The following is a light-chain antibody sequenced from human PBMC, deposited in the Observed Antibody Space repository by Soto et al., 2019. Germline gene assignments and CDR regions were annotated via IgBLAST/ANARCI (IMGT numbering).Light chain of an antibody. Sequence: SVLTQSPGTLSLSPGEGATLSCRASQSVSSYLAWYQQKPGQAPRLLIYDASNRATGIPARFSGSGSGTEFTLTISSLQSEDFAIYYCQQYNIWPRTFGQGTKVDI. CDR1: QSVSSY. CDR2: DAS. V-gene: IGKV3-15*01. CDR3: QQYNIWPRT. J-gene: IGKJ1*01.